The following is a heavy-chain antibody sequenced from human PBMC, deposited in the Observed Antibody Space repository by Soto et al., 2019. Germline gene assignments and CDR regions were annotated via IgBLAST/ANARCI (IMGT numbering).Heavy chain of an antibody. J-gene: IGHJ4*02. CDR3: ARGDYYDSSGYYYSRGFDY. CDR2: ISYDGSNK. D-gene: IGHD3-22*01. CDR1: GFTFSSYG. V-gene: IGHV3-30*03. Sequence: GGSLRLSCAASGFTFSSYGMHWVRQAPGKGLEWVAVISYDGSNKYYADSVKGRFTISRDNSKNTLYLQMNSLRAEDTAVYYCARGDYYDSSGYYYSRGFDYWGQGTLVTVSS.